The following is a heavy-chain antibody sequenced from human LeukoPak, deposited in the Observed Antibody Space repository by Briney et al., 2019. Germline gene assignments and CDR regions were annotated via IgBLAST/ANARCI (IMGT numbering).Heavy chain of an antibody. Sequence: SETLSHTCTVSGGSISTNTYYWGWIRQPPGKGLEWIGSIYYSGSTYYNPSLKSRVTISVDTSKNQFSLKLSSVTAADAAVYYCASNYYYDSSGYDFDYWGQGTLVTVSS. CDR3: ASNYYYDSSGYDFDY. CDR2: IYYSGST. J-gene: IGHJ4*02. V-gene: IGHV4-39*01. D-gene: IGHD3-22*01. CDR1: GGSISTNTYY.